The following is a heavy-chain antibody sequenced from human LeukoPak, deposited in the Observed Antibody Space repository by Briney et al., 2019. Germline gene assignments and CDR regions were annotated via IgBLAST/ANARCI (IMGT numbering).Heavy chain of an antibody. CDR1: GFTFSSYA. J-gene: IGHJ4*02. D-gene: IGHD2-2*01. V-gene: IGHV3-30*01. CDR2: ISYDGSNK. CDR3: ARDSHCSSTSCRNFDY. Sequence: GGSLRLSCAASGFTFSSYAMHWARQAPGKGLEWVAVISYDGSNKYYADSVKGRFTISRDNSKNTLYLQMNSLRAEDTAVYYCARDSHCSSTSCRNFDYWGQGTLVTVSS.